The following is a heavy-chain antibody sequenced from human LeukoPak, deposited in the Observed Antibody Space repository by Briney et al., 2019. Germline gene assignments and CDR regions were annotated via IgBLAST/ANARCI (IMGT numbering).Heavy chain of an antibody. CDR3: ARAQNYYDRTFDY. D-gene: IGHD3-10*02. V-gene: IGHV4-34*01. CDR2: INHSGST. CDR1: GGSFSGYY. Sequence: SETLSLTCAVYGGSFSGYYWSWIRQPPGQGLEWIGEINHSGSTNYNPSLKSRVTISVDTSKNQFSLKLSSVTAADTAVYYCARAQNYYDRTFDYWGQGTLVTVSS. J-gene: IGHJ4*02.